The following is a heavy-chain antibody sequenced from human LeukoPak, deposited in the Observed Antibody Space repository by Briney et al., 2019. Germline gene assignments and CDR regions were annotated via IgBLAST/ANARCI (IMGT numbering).Heavy chain of an antibody. CDR3: ASLTSITGTTSDY. D-gene: IGHD1-7*01. CDR2: IIPIFGTA. V-gene: IGHV1-69*13. Sequence: ASVKVSCKASGGTFSSYAISWVRQAPGQGLEWMGGIIPIFGTANYAQKFQGRVTITADESTSTAYMELSSLRSEDTAVYYCASLTSITGTTSDYWGQGTLVTVSS. CDR1: GGTFSSYA. J-gene: IGHJ4*02.